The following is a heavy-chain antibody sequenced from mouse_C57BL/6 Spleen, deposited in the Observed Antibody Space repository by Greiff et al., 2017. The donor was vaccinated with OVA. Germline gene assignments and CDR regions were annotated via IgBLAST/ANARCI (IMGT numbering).Heavy chain of an antibody. CDR1: GFTFSSYG. D-gene: IGHD1-1*01. CDR2: ISSGGSYT. V-gene: IGHV5-6*01. CDR3: ARGITTVVATNWYFDV. Sequence: DVQLVESGGDLVKPGGSLKLSCAASGFTFSSYGMSWVRQTPDKRLEWVATISSGGSYTYYPDSVKGRFTISRDNAKNTLYLQMSSLKSEDTAMYYCARGITTVVATNWYFDVWGTGTTVTVSS. J-gene: IGHJ1*03.